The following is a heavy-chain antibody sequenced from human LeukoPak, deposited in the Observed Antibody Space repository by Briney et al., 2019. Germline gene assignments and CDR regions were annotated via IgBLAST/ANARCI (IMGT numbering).Heavy chain of an antibody. V-gene: IGHV4-34*01. J-gene: IGHJ4*02. CDR3: ARGRSRYFDWLLYKPYFDY. CDR2: INHSGST. Sequence: KPSETLSLTCAVYGGSFSGYYWSWIRQPPGKGLEWIGEINHSGSTNYNPSLKSRVTISVDTSKNQFSLKLSSVTAADTAVYYCARGRSRYFDWLLYKPYFDYWGQGTLVTVSS. CDR1: GGSFSGYY. D-gene: IGHD3-9*01.